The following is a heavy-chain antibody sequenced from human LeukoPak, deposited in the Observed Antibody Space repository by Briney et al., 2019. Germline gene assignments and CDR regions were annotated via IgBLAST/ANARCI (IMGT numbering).Heavy chain of an antibody. V-gene: IGHV4-59*08. J-gene: IGHJ5*02. CDR1: GGSISSYY. CDR2: IHYSGST. CDR3: ASSISSSWARGFDP. Sequence: SETLSLTCTVSGGSISSYYWSWIRQPPGKGLEWIGYIHYSGSTNYNPSLKSRLTISVETSKSQFSLKLSSVTAADTAVYYCASSISSSWARGFDPWGQGTLVTVSS. D-gene: IGHD6-13*01.